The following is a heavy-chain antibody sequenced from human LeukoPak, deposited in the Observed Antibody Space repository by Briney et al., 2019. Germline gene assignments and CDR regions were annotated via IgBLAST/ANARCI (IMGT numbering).Heavy chain of an antibody. D-gene: IGHD3-22*01. CDR2: IIPIFGTA. J-gene: IGHJ4*02. Sequence: SVKVSCKASGGTFSSYAISWVRQAPGQGLEWMGGIIPIFGTANYAQKFQGRVTITADESTSTAYMELSSLRSEDTAVYYCAAGYYYDSSGYYWYYFDYWGQGTLVTVSS. CDR3: AAGYYYDSSGYYWYYFDY. V-gene: IGHV1-69*13. CDR1: GGTFSSYA.